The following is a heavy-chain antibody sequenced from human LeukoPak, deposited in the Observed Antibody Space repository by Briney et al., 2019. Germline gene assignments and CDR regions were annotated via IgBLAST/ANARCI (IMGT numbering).Heavy chain of an antibody. D-gene: IGHD6-19*01. CDR1: GGSISNYY. Sequence: SETLSLTCTVSGGSISNYYWSWIRQPPGKGLEWIGYIYYSGSTNYNPSLKSRVTISVDTSKNQFSLKLSSVTAADTAVYYCARIAVAGNYYYYYYMDVWGKGTTVTISS. V-gene: IGHV4-59*01. CDR3: ARIAVAGNYYYYYYMDV. J-gene: IGHJ6*03. CDR2: IYYSGST.